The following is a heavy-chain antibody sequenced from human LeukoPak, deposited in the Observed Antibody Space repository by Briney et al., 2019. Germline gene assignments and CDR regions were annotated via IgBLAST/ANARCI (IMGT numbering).Heavy chain of an antibody. CDR1: GGSFSGYY. CDR2: INHSGST. V-gene: IGHV4-34*01. CDR3: ARLGAHSSGYYYGYYYYYYMDV. D-gene: IGHD3-22*01. J-gene: IGHJ6*03. Sequence: SSETLSLTCAVYGGSFSGYYWSWIRQPPGKGLEWIGEINHSGSTNYNPSLKSRVTISVDTSKNQFSLKLSSVTAADTAVYYCARLGAHSSGYYYGYYYYYYMDVWGKGTTVTISS.